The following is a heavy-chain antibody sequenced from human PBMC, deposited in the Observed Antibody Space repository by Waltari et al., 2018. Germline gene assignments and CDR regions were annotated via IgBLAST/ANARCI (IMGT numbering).Heavy chain of an antibody. D-gene: IGHD6-13*01. V-gene: IGHV1-69*12. J-gene: IGHJ5*02. CDR2: IITIFGTA. CDR3: ARAGGIAAAGTWFDP. Sequence: QVQLVQSGAEVEKPGSSVKVSCKASGGTFSSYAISWVRQAPGQGLEWMGGIITIFGTANYAQKCKGRVTITADESTSTAYMELSSLGSEDTAVYYCARAGGIAAAGTWFDPWGQGPLVTVSS. CDR1: GGTFSSYA.